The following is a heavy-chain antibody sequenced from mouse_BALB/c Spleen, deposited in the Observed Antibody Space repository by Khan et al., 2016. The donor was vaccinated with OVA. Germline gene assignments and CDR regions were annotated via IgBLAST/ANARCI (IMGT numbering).Heavy chain of an antibody. D-gene: IGHD1-1*01. CDR1: GYSITSDYA. CDR3: ARVYGGDFDY. CDR2: ISYSGNT. Sequence: EVQLQVSEPRLVKPSQSLSLTCTVTGYSITSDYAWNWIRQFPGNKLEWMGFISYSGNTNYNPSLKSRISITRDPSKNQFFLQLNSVTTEDTATYYCARVYGGDFDYWGQGTTLTVS. J-gene: IGHJ2*01. V-gene: IGHV3-2*02.